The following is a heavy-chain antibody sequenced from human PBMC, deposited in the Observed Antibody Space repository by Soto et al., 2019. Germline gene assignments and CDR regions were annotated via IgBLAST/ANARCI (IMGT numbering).Heavy chain of an antibody. J-gene: IGHJ4*02. V-gene: IGHV4-34*01. CDR1: GGSFSGYY. CDR2: INHSGST. CDR3: PRRSAAGL. D-gene: IGHD6-25*01. Sequence: QVQLQQWGAGLLKPSETLSLTCAVYGGSFSGYYWSWIRQPPGKGLEWIGEINHSGSTNYNPSLKSRVTISVDTSKNQFSLKLSSVTAADTAVYYCPRRSAAGLWGQGTLVTVSS.